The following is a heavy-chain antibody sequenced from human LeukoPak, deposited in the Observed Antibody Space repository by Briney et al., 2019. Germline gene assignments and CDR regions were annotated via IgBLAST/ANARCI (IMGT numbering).Heavy chain of an antibody. CDR2: IIPIFGTA. CDR1: GGTFSSYA. J-gene: IGHJ4*02. Sequence: ASVKVSCKASGGTFSSYAISWVRQVPGQGLECMGGIIPIFGTANYAQKFQGRVTITTDESTSTAYMELSSLRSEDTAVYYCARCAYYYYDSSGYTLDYWGQGTLVTVSS. V-gene: IGHV1-69*05. D-gene: IGHD3-22*01. CDR3: ARCAYYYYDSSGYTLDY.